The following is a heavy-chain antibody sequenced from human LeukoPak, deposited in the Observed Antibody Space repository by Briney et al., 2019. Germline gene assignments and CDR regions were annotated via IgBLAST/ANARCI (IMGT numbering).Heavy chain of an antibody. Sequence: ASVKVSCKASGGTFSSYAISWVRQAPGQGPEWMGGIIPIFGTANYAQKFQGRVTITTDESTSTAYMELSSLRSEDTAVYYCARGAAWVPGNWFDPWGQGTLVTVSS. CDR1: GGTFSSYA. CDR3: ARGAAWVPGNWFDP. V-gene: IGHV1-69*05. CDR2: IIPIFGTA. D-gene: IGHD6-13*01. J-gene: IGHJ5*02.